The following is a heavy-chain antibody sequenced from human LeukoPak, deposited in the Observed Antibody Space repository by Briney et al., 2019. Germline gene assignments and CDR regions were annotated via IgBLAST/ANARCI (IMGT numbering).Heavy chain of an antibody. CDR1: GFTISSYA. CDR3: AKGYSSGWSPFDY. J-gene: IGHJ4*02. V-gene: IGHV3-23*01. CDR2: ISDSGGTT. Sequence: PGGSLRLSCAASGFTISSYAMSWVRQAPGKGLEGVSGISDSGGTTYYADSVKGRFTVSRDNSKNTLYLQMNSLRAEDTAVYFCAKGYSSGWSPFDYWGQGTLVTVSS. D-gene: IGHD6-19*01.